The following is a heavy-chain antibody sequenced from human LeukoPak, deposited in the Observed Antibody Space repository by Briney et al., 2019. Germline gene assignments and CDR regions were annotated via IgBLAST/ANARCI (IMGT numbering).Heavy chain of an antibody. Sequence: ASVKVSCKASGYTFTSYDINWVRQATGQGLEWMGWMNPNSGNTGYAQKFQGRVTMTRNTSISTAYMELSSLRSEDTAVYYCARDGRCSGGSCYSLGNWGQGTLVTVPS. CDR1: GYTFTSYD. D-gene: IGHD2-15*01. V-gene: IGHV1-8*01. J-gene: IGHJ4*02. CDR2: MNPNSGNT. CDR3: ARDGRCSGGSCYSLGN.